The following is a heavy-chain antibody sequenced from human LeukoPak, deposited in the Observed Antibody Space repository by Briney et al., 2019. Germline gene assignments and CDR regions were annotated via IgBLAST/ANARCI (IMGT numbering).Heavy chain of an antibody. CDR1: GYSFTTFG. CDR3: AKGYEASLGLDP. CDR2: IIPIFGTA. V-gene: IGHV1-69*06. D-gene: IGHD3-3*01. Sequence: SVKVSCKTSGYSFTTFGISWVRQAPGQGLEWMGGIIPIFGTANYAQKFQGRVTITADKSTSTAYMELSSLRAEDTALYYCAKGYEASLGLDPWGQGTLVTVSS. J-gene: IGHJ5*02.